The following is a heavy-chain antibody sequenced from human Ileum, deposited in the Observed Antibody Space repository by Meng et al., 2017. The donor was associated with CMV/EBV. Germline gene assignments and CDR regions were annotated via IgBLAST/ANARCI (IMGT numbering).Heavy chain of an antibody. CDR2: ISSAGRNK. D-gene: IGHD2-15*01. CDR3: ARAIGGKPYYYYGPDV. V-gene: IGHV3-30*04. Sequence: GESLKISCAASGFTFSTYAMHWVRQAPGKGLEWVAIISSAGRNKYSADSVKGRFTISRDNPMNTLYLQMNSLRAEDTSVYYCARAIGGKPYYYYGPDVWGQGTTVTVSS. CDR1: GFTFSTYA. J-gene: IGHJ6*02.